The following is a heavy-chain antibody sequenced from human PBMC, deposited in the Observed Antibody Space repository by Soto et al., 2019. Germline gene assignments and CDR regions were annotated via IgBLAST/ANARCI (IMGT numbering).Heavy chain of an antibody. Sequence: PGESLKISCKGSGYSFTSYWISWVRQMPGKVLEWMGRIDPSDSYTNYSPSFQGHVTISADKSISTAYLQWSSLKASDTAMYYCASSYSSGWSGNYYYYYGMDVWGQGXTVTVYS. CDR2: IDPSDSYT. D-gene: IGHD6-19*01. V-gene: IGHV5-10-1*01. J-gene: IGHJ6*02. CDR1: GYSFTSYW. CDR3: ASSYSSGWSGNYYYYYGMDV.